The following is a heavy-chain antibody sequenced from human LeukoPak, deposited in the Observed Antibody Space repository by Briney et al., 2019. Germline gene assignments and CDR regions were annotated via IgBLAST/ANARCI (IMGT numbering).Heavy chain of an antibody. CDR2: ISSSGSTI. CDR1: GFTFSDYY. Sequence: PGGSLRLSCAASGFTFSDYYMSWLRQAPGKGLEGVAYISSSGSTIYYADSVKGRFTISRDNAKNSLYLQMNSLSAEDTAVYYCARDDSTDIVGATTHDYWGQGTLVTVSS. D-gene: IGHD1-26*01. V-gene: IGHV3-11*04. J-gene: IGHJ4*02. CDR3: ARDDSTDIVGATTHDY.